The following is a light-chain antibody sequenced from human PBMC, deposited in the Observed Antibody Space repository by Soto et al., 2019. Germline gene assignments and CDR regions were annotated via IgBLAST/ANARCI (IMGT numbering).Light chain of an antibody. CDR1: QSISNW. Sequence: DIQITQSPSSLSASVGDRVTFTCRASQSISNWLAWYQQKPGKAPKLLIYKASTLESGVPSRFSGSRSGTEFTLTISSLQADDFAIYYCQQYNGYRLAFGGGTKVEIK. CDR3: QQYNGYRLA. V-gene: IGKV1-5*03. CDR2: KAS. J-gene: IGKJ4*01.